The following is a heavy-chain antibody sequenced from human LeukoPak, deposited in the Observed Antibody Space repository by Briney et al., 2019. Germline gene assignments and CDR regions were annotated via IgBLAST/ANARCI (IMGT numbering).Heavy chain of an antibody. CDR1: TFTFSRDW. V-gene: IGHV3-74*01. CDR3: ARDFNYCSSGSCYDVYDM. D-gene: IGHD2-15*01. Sequence: GGSLRLSCAASTFTFSRDWMHWVRQAPGKGLMWVSRINPDGSDTRYADSVRGRFTISRDNAKNTLYLQMNSLRDEETAVYYCARDFNYCSSGSCYDVYDMWGQGTMVTVSS. J-gene: IGHJ3*02. CDR2: INPDGSDT.